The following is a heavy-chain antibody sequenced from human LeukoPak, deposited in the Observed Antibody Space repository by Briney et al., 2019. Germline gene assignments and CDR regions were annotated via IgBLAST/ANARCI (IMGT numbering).Heavy chain of an antibody. CDR1: GYTLTELS. CDR3: ATWERYYGSGSTFDY. J-gene: IGHJ4*02. D-gene: IGHD3-10*01. Sequence: GASVKVSCKVSGYTLTELSMHWVRQAPGKGLEWMGGFDPEDGETIYAQKFQGRVIMTEDTSTDTAYMELSSLRSEDTAVYYCATWERYYGSGSTFDYWGQGTLVTVSS. CDR2: FDPEDGET. V-gene: IGHV1-24*01.